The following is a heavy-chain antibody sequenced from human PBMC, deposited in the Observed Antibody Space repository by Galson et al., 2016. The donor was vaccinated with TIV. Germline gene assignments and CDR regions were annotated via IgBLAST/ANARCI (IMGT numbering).Heavy chain of an antibody. CDR3: AREYYYYAMDA. J-gene: IGHJ6*02. CDR1: GYTFTSYG. V-gene: IGHV1-18*01. CDR2: ISAYNGNT. Sequence: SVKVSCKASGYTFTSYGINWVRQVPGQGLEWVGWISAYNGNTNYAQMLQGRVTMTTDTSTSTAYMELRSLRSDDTAVYYCAREYYYYAMDAWGQGTTVIVSS.